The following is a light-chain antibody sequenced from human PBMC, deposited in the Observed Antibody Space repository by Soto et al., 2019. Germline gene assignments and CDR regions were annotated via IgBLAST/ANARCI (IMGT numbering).Light chain of an antibody. J-gene: IGKJ2*01. Sequence: EIVMTQSPATLSVSPGERATLSCRASQTVYSNVAWYQQRPGQAPRLLIYRASSRAIDIPARFSGSGSGTEFTLTISSLQSEDHAVYYCQQYGDWPPETFGQGTKVEI. CDR3: QQYGDWPPET. V-gene: IGKV3-15*01. CDR2: RAS. CDR1: QTVYSN.